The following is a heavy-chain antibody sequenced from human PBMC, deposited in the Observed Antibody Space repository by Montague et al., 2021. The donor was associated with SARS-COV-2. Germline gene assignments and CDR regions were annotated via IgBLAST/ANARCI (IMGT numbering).Heavy chain of an antibody. CDR1: GFTFSRYS. CDR2: LSSSSSYL. J-gene: IGHJ6*02. Sequence: SLRLSGAASGFTFSRYSMNWVRQAPGKGLEWVSSLSSSSSYLYYADSVXGRFTISRDNAKNSLYLQMNSLRAEDTAVYNCASELHPNYYYGMDVWGQGTTVTVSS. D-gene: IGHD4-11*01. V-gene: IGHV3-21*01. CDR3: ASELHPNYYYGMDV.